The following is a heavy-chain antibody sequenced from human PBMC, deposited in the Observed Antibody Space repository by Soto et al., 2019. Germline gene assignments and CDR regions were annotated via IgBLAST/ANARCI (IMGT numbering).Heavy chain of an antibody. CDR3: ARDGYSNYGMDV. Sequence: QVQLVQSGAEVKKPGASVKVSCKASGYTFTSYYMHWVRQAPGQGLEWMGIINPSGGSTSYAQKCQGRVTMTRDTSTSTVYMELSSLRSEDTAVYYCARDGYSNYGMDVWGQGTTVTVSS. CDR1: GYTFTSYY. D-gene: IGHD4-4*01. V-gene: IGHV1-46*01. J-gene: IGHJ6*02. CDR2: INPSGGST.